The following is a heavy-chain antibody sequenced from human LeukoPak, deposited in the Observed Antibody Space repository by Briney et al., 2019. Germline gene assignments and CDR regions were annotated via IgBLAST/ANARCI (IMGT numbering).Heavy chain of an antibody. V-gene: IGHV4-4*07. Sequence: SETLSLTCTVSGGSISSYYWSWIRQPAGKGLEWIGRIYTSGGTNYNPSLKSRVTMSVDTSKNQFSLKLSSVTAADTAVYYCARDSASSSWYYFDYWGQGTLVTVSS. CDR3: ARDSASSSWYYFDY. J-gene: IGHJ4*02. D-gene: IGHD6-13*01. CDR2: IYTSGGT. CDR1: GGSISSYY.